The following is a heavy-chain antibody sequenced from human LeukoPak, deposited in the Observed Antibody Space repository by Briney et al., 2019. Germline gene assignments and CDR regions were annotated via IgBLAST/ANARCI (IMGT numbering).Heavy chain of an antibody. V-gene: IGHV3-30*02. D-gene: IGHD2-2*01. CDR1: GFTFSSYG. J-gene: IGHJ6*03. CDR3: AKVGDIVVVPSADYYMDV. CDR2: IRYDGSNK. Sequence: GGSLRLSCAASGFTFSSYGMHWVRQAPGKGLEWGAFIRYDGSNKYYADSVKGRFTISRDNSKNTLYLQMNSLRAEDTAVYYCAKVGDIVVVPSADYYMDVWGKGTTVTVSS.